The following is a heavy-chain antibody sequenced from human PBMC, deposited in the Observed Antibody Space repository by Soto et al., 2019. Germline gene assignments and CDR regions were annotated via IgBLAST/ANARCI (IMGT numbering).Heavy chain of an antibody. Sequence: ASVKVSCKASGYTFTSYAMHWVRQAPGQGLEWMGWISAYNGNTNYAQKLQGRVTMTTDTSTSTAYMELRSLRSDDTAVYYCARDNYFGPYSGSYYGGGAFDIWGQGTMVTVSS. CDR3: ARDNYFGPYSGSYYGGGAFDI. J-gene: IGHJ3*02. V-gene: IGHV1-18*01. D-gene: IGHD1-26*01. CDR2: ISAYNGNT. CDR1: GYTFTSYA.